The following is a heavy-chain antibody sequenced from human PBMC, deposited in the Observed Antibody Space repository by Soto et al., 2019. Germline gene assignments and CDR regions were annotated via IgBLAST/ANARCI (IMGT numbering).Heavy chain of an antibody. CDR1: GYSFTSYW. V-gene: IGHV5-51*01. CDR2: IYPGDSGT. Sequence: PGESLKISCKGSGYSFTSYWIGWVRQMPGKGLEWMGIIYPGDSGTRYSPSFQGQVTISADKSISTAYLQWSSLKASDTAMYYCARRGWSSHHGMDVWGQGTTVTVSS. J-gene: IGHJ6*02. D-gene: IGHD3-22*01. CDR3: ARRGWSSHHGMDV.